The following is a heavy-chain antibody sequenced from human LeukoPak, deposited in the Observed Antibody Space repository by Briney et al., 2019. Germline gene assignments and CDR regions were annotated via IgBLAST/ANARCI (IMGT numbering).Heavy chain of an antibody. D-gene: IGHD2-2*01. J-gene: IGHJ4*02. V-gene: IGHV3-23*01. Sequence: SCKASGYTFTGYYMHWVRQAPGKGLEWVSAISGSGGSTYYADSVKGRFTISRDNSKNTLYLQMNSLRAEDTAVYYCAKALPRSHCSSTSCYVVDYWGQGTLVTISS. CDR1: GYTFTGYY. CDR2: ISGSGGST. CDR3: AKALPRSHCSSTSCYVVDY.